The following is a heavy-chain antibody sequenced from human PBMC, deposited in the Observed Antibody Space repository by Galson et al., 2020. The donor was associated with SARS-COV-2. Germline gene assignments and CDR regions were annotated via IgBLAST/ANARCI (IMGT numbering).Heavy chain of an antibody. J-gene: IGHJ6*02. CDR1: GFTFSSYG. Sequence: GGSLRLSCAASGFTFSSYGMHWVRQAPGKGLEWVAVIWYDGSNKYYADSVKGRFTISRDNSKNTLYLQMNSLRAEDTAVYYCARTSEMATIYNGMDVWGQGTTVTVSS. CDR3: ARTSEMATIYNGMDV. CDR2: IWYDGSNK. D-gene: IGHD5-12*01. V-gene: IGHV3-33*01.